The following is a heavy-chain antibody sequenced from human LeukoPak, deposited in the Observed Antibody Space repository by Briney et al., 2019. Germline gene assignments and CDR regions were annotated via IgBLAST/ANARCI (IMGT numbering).Heavy chain of an antibody. V-gene: IGHV3-7*05. J-gene: IGHJ5*02. CDR2: INQDGSEK. D-gene: IGHD3-3*01. CDR3: SRSLDS. CDR1: GFTFSNSW. Sequence: GGSLRLSCAASGFTFSNSWMDWVRQAPGKGLEWVANINQDGSEKYYVDSVKSRFTISRDNAKNSLYLQMNSLRPEDTAVYYCSRSLDSWGQGTLVTVSP.